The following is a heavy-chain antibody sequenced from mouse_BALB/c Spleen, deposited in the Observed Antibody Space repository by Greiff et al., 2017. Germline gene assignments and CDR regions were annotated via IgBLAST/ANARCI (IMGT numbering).Heavy chain of an antibody. V-gene: IGHV1-80*01. CDR2: IYPGDGDT. CDR1: GYAFSSYW. CDR3: ARSRTFAY. Sequence: VQLQQSGAELVRPGSSVKISCKASGYAFSSYWMNWVKQRPGQGLEWIGQIYPGDGDTNYNGKFKGKATLTADKSSSTAYMQLSSLTSEDSAVYFCARSRTFAYWGQGTLVTVSA. J-gene: IGHJ3*01.